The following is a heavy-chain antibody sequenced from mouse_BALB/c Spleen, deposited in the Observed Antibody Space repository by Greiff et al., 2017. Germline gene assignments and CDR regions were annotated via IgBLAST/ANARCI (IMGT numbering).Heavy chain of an antibody. D-gene: IGHD1-1*02. CDR3: ARVVRPSWFAY. V-gene: IGHV1-7*01. CDR2: INPSTGYT. J-gene: IGHJ3*01. CDR1: GYTFTSYW. Sequence: QVQLQQSGAELAKPGASVKMSCKASGYTFTSYWMHWVKQRPGQGLEWIGYINPSTGYTEYNQKFKDKATLTADKSSSTAYMQLSSLTSEDSAVYYCARVVRPSWFAYWGQGTLVTVSA.